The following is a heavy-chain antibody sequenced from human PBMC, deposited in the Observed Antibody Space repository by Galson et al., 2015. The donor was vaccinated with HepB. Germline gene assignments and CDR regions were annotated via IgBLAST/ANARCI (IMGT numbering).Heavy chain of an antibody. CDR1: GGSISSGSYY. D-gene: IGHD1-26*01. CDR2: IYYTGST. J-gene: IGHJ4*02. V-gene: IGHV4-39*01. CDR3: ASLVGASPGYY. Sequence: ETLSLTCTVSGGSISSGSYYWGWIRQPPGKGLEWIGSIYYTGSTYYNPSLKSRVTLSIDTSKNQFSLRLSSVTAADTAVYYCASLVGASPGYYWGQETLVTVSS.